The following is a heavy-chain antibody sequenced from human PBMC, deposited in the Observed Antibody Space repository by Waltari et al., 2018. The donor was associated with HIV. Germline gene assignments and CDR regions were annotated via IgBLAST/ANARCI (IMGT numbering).Heavy chain of an antibody. J-gene: IGHJ4*02. CDR3: ARDLSGYSDY. D-gene: IGHD3-3*01. V-gene: IGHV3-74*01. CDR2: IDEYGGIT. CDR1: GLTFSTYW. Sequence: EVLLVESGGGLVQPGGSLRLSCAASGLTFSTYWMHWVRQAPGKGLVWVSRIDEYGGITNYADSVEGRFTISRDNAKNTLYLQMNNLRAEDTATYYCARDLSGYSDYWGQGTLVTVSS.